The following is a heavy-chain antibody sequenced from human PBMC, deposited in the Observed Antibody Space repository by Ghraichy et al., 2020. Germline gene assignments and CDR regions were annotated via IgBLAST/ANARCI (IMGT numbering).Heavy chain of an antibody. J-gene: IGHJ3*02. CDR1: GFTFTSSA. CDR3: AAPSSLMVRGVIIGKVDDAFDI. D-gene: IGHD3-10*01. Sequence: SVKVSCKASGFTFTSSAVQWVRQARGQRLEWIGWIVVGSGNTNYAQKFQERVTITRDMSTSTAYLELSSLRSEDTAVYYCAAPSSLMVRGVIIGKVDDAFDIWGQGTMVTVSS. CDR2: IVVGSGNT. V-gene: IGHV1-58*01.